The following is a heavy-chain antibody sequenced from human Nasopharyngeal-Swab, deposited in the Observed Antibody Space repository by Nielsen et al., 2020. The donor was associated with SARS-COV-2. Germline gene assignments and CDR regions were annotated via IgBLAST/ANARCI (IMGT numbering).Heavy chain of an antibody. V-gene: IGHV5-10-1*01. J-gene: IGHJ4*02. CDR2: IDPSDSYT. CDR1: GYGFTSYW. CDR3: AKQGESINNDY. Sequence: GGSLRLSCKGSGYGFTSYWISWVRQMPGKGLEWMGRIDPSDSYTNYSPSFQGHVTISADKSISTAYLQWSSLKASDTAMYYCAKQGESINNDYWGQGTLVTVSS. D-gene: IGHD5-12*01.